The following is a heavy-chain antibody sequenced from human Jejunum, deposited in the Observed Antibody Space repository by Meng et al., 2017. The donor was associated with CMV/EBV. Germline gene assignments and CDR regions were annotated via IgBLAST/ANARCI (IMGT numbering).Heavy chain of an antibody. Sequence: TCNVSGGASSTSDYYWSWIRQPPGRGLEWIGYIYYTGSTYYNPSLQSRVTISVDTSKNQFSLRVSSVTAADTAVYYCARSRGRLFDYWGQGTLVTVSS. J-gene: IGHJ4*01. CDR1: GGASSTSDYY. V-gene: IGHV4-30-4*08. CDR3: ARSRGRLFDY. CDR2: IYYTGST.